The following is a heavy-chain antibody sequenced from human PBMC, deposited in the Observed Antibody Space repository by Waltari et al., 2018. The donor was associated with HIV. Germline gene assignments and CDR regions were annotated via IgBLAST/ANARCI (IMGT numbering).Heavy chain of an antibody. CDR1: GYTFTNYD. J-gene: IGHJ3*02. V-gene: IGHV1-8*01. CDR3: ARGYSYDRSGEAFDI. D-gene: IGHD3-22*01. Sequence: QVQLVQSGAEVKKPGASVKVSCKASGYTFTNYDINWVRQATGQGLEWMGWMNPTSVNTGYAKKFQGRVTMTRNTSISTAYMELSSLRSEDTAVYYCARGYSYDRSGEAFDIWGQGTMVTVSS. CDR2: MNPTSVNT.